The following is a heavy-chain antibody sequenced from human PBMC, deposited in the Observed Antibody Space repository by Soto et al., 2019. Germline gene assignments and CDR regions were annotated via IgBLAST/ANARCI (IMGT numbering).Heavy chain of an antibody. CDR2: IYYSGST. CDR1: GGSISSGGYY. Sequence: QVQLQESGPGLVKPSQTLSLTCTVSGGSISSGGYYWSWIRQHPGKGLEWIGYIYYSGSTYYNPSLKRRVTIXXDXSXXQFSLKLSSVTAADTAVYYCARDSHYGDYLYYFDYWGQGTLVTVSS. CDR3: ARDSHYGDYLYYFDY. V-gene: IGHV4-31*03. D-gene: IGHD4-17*01. J-gene: IGHJ4*02.